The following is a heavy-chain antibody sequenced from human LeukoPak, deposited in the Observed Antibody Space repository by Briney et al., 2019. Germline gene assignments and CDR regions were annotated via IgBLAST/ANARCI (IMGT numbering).Heavy chain of an antibody. J-gene: IGHJ4*02. CDR3: ARGGLTITMFGVAIIRNFDY. D-gene: IGHD3-3*01. V-gene: IGHV3-21*01. Sequence: GGSLRLSCVASGFTVTSNYVNWVRQAPGKGLEWVSSISTSTSYIYHPDSLKGRFTISRDNAKNLLFLQMNSLRAEDTAVYYCARGGLTITMFGVAIIRNFDYWGQGTLVTVSS. CDR1: GFTVTSNY. CDR2: ISTSTSYI.